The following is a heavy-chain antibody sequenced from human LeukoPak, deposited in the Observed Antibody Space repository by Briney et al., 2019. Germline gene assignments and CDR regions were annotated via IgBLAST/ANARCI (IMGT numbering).Heavy chain of an antibody. CDR3: AKLGCTGTICYANY. D-gene: IGHD2-2*01. J-gene: IGHJ4*02. Sequence: AGSLRLSCAASGITFSDYAMTWVRQIPGKGLEWVLVISGGGDSTDYADSMKGRFTISRDNSKNTLYLQMNSLRAEDTALYYCAKLGCTGTICYANYWGQGTLVTVSS. CDR1: GITFSDYA. CDR2: ISGGGDST. V-gene: IGHV3-23*01.